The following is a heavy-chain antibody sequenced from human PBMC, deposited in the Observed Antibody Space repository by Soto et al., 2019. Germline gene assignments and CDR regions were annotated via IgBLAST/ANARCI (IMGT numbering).Heavy chain of an antibody. D-gene: IGHD3-10*01. Sequence: QITLKESGPPLVKPTQTLTLTCTFSGFSLSTSGVGVGWIRQPPGKALEWLALIYWDDDKRYSPSLKSRLTLTKDTPKNPLGLTLTNTDPVDTATYHCAHLHSYYFRSGTNYWGQGTLVTVSS. V-gene: IGHV2-5*02. CDR1: GFSLSTSGVG. CDR2: IYWDDDK. J-gene: IGHJ4*02. CDR3: AHLHSYYFRSGTNY.